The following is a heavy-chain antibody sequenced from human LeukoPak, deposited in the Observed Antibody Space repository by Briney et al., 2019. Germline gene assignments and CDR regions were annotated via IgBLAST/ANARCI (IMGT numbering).Heavy chain of an antibody. J-gene: IGHJ4*02. CDR2: IYYSGST. CDR3: AGGAAGYSYG. D-gene: IGHD5-18*01. Sequence: SETLSLTCTVSGGSISSYYWSWIRQPPGKGLEWIGHIYYSGSTSYNPSLKSRVTISIDTSKNQFSLRLSSVTAADTAVYYCAGGAAGYSYGWGQGTLVTVSS. CDR1: GGSISSYY. V-gene: IGHV4-59*01.